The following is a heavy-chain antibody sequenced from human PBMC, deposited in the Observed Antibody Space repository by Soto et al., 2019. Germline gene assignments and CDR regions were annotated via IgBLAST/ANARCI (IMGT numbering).Heavy chain of an antibody. D-gene: IGHD6-19*01. J-gene: IGHJ4*02. Sequence: GGSLRLSCAASGFTFSSCGMHWVRQAPGKGLEWVAVISYDGSNKYYADSVKGRFTISRDNSKNTLYLQMNSLRAEDMAVYYCAKRHTSGWHYFDFWGQGTLVTVSS. CDR3: AKRHTSGWHYFDF. V-gene: IGHV3-30*18. CDR1: GFTFSSCG. CDR2: ISYDGSNK.